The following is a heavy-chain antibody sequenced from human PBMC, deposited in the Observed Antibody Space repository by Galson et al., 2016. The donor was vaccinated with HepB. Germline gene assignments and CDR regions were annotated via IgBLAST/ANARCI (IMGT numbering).Heavy chain of an antibody. J-gene: IGHJ6*02. CDR1: GFTFSDYC. V-gene: IGHV3-74*03. Sequence: SLRLSCAASGFTFSDYCMYWVRQAPGKGLVWVSRINSDGSTAEYAGSVEGRFTVSRDNAKNTLTLQMSSLRAEDTAVYYCVSGCSGWFAGPYYFGMDVWGQGTSVIVSS. D-gene: IGHD6-19*01. CDR3: VSGCSGWFAGPYYFGMDV. CDR2: INSDGSTA.